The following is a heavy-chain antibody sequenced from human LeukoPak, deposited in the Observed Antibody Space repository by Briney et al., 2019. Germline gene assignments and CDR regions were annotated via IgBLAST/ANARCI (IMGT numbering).Heavy chain of an antibody. J-gene: IGHJ4*02. V-gene: IGHV4-31*03. CDR3: ARAFYDSSGYWDFYIDY. D-gene: IGHD3-22*01. CDR1: GGSISSGGYY. Sequence: SQTLSLTCTVSGGSISSGGYYWGWIRQHPGKGLEWIGYIYYSGSTYYNPSLKSRVTISVDTSKNQFSLKLSSVTAADTAVYYCARAFYDSSGYWDFYIDYWGQGTLVTVSS. CDR2: IYYSGST.